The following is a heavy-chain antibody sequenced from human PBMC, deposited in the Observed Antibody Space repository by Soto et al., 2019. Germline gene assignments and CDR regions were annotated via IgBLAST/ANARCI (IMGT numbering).Heavy chain of an antibody. D-gene: IGHD7-27*01. J-gene: IGHJ6*02. CDR2: IYHSGST. CDR1: GGSINSGGYS. CDR3: ARARANWGLYGMDV. Sequence: QLPLQESGSGLVKPSQTLSLTCAVSGGSINSGGYSWSWIRQPPGKGLEWIGYIYHSGSTYYNPSLKSRVTISVDRSKNQFSLNLSSVTAADTAVYYCARARANWGLYGMDVWGQGTTVTVSS. V-gene: IGHV4-30-2*01.